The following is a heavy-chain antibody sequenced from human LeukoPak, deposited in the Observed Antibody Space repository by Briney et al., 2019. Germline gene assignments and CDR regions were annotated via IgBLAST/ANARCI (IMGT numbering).Heavy chain of an antibody. CDR3: ATSGGSYWS. CDR1: GFTLSSSW. D-gene: IGHD1-26*01. CDR2: ISGRDSTT. V-gene: IGHV3-23*01. Sequence: GGSLRLSCAASGFTLSSSWMSWVRQAPGKGLEWVSGISGRDSTTYYADSVKGRFTISRENSKNTLYLQMNSLRAEDTAVYYCATSGGSYWSWGQGTLVTVSS. J-gene: IGHJ5*02.